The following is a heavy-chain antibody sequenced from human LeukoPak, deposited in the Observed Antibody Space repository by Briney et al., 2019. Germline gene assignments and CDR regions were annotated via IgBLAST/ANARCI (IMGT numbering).Heavy chain of an antibody. V-gene: IGHV4-30-4*01. CDR1: GGXSRSGDYF. J-gene: IGHJ3*02. Sequence: PSETLSLTCAVSGGXSRSGDYFWSWIRQPPGKGLEWIGHIHYSGNTYYNPSLKSRVSISVDTSKNQFSLKLSSVTAADTAVYYCARGLTMSHDAFDIWGQGTMVTVSS. CDR2: IHYSGNT. CDR3: ARGLTMSHDAFDI. D-gene: IGHD3-10*02.